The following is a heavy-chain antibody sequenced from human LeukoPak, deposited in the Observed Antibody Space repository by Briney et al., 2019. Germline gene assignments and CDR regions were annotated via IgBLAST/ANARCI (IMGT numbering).Heavy chain of an antibody. D-gene: IGHD4-17*01. CDR2: IKSKTDGGTT. CDR3: TTVPPWVTTGYFNY. Sequence: GGSPRLSCAASGFTFSSYAMSWVRQAPGKGLEWLGRIKSKTDGGTTEYAAPVKGRFTISRDDSKNTVYLQMNSLKIDDTAVYYCTTVPPWVTTGYFNYWGQGTLVTVSS. V-gene: IGHV3-15*01. CDR1: GFTFSSYA. J-gene: IGHJ4*02.